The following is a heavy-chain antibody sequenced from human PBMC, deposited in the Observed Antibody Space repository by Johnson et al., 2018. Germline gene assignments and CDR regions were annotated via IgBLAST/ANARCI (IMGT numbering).Heavy chain of an antibody. CDR1: GFTFSSYS. D-gene: IGHD6-13*01. Sequence: VQLVESGGGLVKPGGSLRISCAASGFTFSSYSMNWVRQAPGKGLEWVSSISSSSSYIYSADSVKGRFTISRDNAKNSLYPQMNSLRAEDTAVYYCARVYSREDLWGRGTLVTVSS. V-gene: IGHV3-21*01. J-gene: IGHJ2*01. CDR3: ARVYSREDL. CDR2: ISSSSSYI.